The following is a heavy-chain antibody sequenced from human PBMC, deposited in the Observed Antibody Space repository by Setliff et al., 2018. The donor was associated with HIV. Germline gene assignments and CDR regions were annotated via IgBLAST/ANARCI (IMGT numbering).Heavy chain of an antibody. J-gene: IGHJ6*03. Sequence: GGSLRLSCAASGFTFSNNNMHWVRQTPGKGLEWVACIQYDGDTKYYADSVKGRFTISRDNSKNMVFLQMNSLRAEDTAVYYCAKTTPSSIRYPYCYYMDVWGKGTTVTVSS. CDR1: GFTFSNNN. CDR3: AKTTPSSIRYPYCYYMDV. CDR2: IQYDGDTK. V-gene: IGHV3-30*02. D-gene: IGHD6-13*01.